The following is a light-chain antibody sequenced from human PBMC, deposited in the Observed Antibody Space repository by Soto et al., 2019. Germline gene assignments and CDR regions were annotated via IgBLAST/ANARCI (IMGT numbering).Light chain of an antibody. CDR1: SRDVGAYDY. J-gene: IGLJ2*01. CDR2: EVT. CDR3: ASYAGNNNFVL. Sequence: QSALAQPPSASGSPGQSVTISCTGTSRDVGAYDYVSWYQQHPGKAPKLVISEVTERPSGVPERFSGSKSGNTASLTVSGLQAEDEADYYCASYAGNNNFVLFGGGTQLTVL. V-gene: IGLV2-8*01.